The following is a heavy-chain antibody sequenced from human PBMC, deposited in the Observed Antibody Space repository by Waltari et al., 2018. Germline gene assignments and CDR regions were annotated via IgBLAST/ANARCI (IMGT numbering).Heavy chain of an antibody. J-gene: IGHJ4*02. CDR2: SDISGRT. Sequence: QVQLQQWGAGLLKPSETLSLTCAVSGYSISSGYYWGWIRQPPGKGLEWIGRSDISGRTYYNPSLKSRVTISVDTSKNQCSLKLSSVTAADTAVYYCARHAGDYSARTPFDYWGQGTLVTVSS. CDR1: GYSISSGYY. CDR3: ARHAGDYSARTPFDY. V-gene: IGHV4-38-2*01. D-gene: IGHD4-17*01.